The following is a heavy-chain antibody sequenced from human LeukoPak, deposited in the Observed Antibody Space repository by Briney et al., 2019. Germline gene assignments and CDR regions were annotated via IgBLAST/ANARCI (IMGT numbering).Heavy chain of an antibody. CDR1: GFTFGDHA. CDR3: TRGPTGRWLYYGMDV. CDR2: IRSKGYGGTT. D-gene: IGHD5-24*01. V-gene: IGHV3-49*04. Sequence: GGSLRLSCITSGFTFGDHAMSWVRQAPGKGLDWVGFIRSKGYGGTTEYAASVKGRFTISRDDSKSIAYLQMNSLKSEDTAVHYCTRGPTGRWLYYGMDVWGQGTTVIVPS. J-gene: IGHJ6*02.